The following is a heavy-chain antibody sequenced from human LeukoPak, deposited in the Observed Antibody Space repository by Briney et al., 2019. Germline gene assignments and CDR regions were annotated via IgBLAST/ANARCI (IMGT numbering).Heavy chain of an antibody. Sequence: SGGSLRLSCAASGFTFDDYAMHWVRQAPGKGLEWDSLISWDGGSTYYADSVKGRFTISRDNSKNSLYLQMNSLRAEDTALYYCAKDSAIRGSYKTYFDYWGLGTLVTVSS. CDR3: AKDSAIRGSYKTYFDY. V-gene: IGHV3-43D*03. D-gene: IGHD1-26*01. J-gene: IGHJ4*02. CDR2: ISWDGGST. CDR1: GFTFDDYA.